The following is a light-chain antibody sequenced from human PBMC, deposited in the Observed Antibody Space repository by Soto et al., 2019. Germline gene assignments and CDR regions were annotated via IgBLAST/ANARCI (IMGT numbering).Light chain of an antibody. Sequence: EIVMTQSPATLSVSPGERVTPSCRASQSVSNNYLAWYQQKAGQAPRLFIYDASNRATGIPARFSGSGSGTDFTLTISSLEPEDFAVYYCQQRSEWPITFGQGTRLEIK. CDR3: QQRSEWPIT. V-gene: IGKV3-11*01. CDR1: QSVSNNY. J-gene: IGKJ5*01. CDR2: DAS.